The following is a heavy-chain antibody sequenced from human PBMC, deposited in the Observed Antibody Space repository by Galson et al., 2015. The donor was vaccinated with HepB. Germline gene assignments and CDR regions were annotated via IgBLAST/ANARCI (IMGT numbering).Heavy chain of an antibody. CDR3: VRPRYCSSATCSAAFDL. J-gene: IGHJ4*02. CDR2: ICYSGST. CDR1: DGSISSSRHY. Sequence: ETLSLTCTVSDGSISSSRHYWGWIRQPPGKGLEWIGRICYSGSTYYSPSLKSRATISVDTSKNQLSLKVTSVTAADMATYYCVRPRYCSSATCSAAFDLWGQGTLVTVSS. D-gene: IGHD2-2*01. V-gene: IGHV4-39*07.